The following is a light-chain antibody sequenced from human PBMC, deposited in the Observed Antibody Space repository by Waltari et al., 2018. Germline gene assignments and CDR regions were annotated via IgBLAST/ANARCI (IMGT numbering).Light chain of an antibody. V-gene: IGKV1-39*01. Sequence: DIQMTQSPSSLSASGGDSVTVTCRASQSVTRYLHWYQQKPGKAPTLLIYAASSLQSGVPSRFSSSISGTDFTLTISSLQPEDFATYFCQQSYSIPQTFGQGTKVEVK. CDR3: QQSYSIPQT. J-gene: IGKJ1*01. CDR2: AAS. CDR1: QSVTRY.